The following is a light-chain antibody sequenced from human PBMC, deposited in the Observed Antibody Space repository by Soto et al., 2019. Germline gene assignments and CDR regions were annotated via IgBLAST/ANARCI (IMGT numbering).Light chain of an antibody. CDR3: QVWDSSRDHWV. CDR1: NIRNKS. V-gene: IGLV3-21*02. CDR2: DDT. J-gene: IGLJ3*02. Sequence: SYELTQTPSVSVAPGQTARITCGGNNIRNKSVQWYQQKPGQAPVVVVYDDTNRPSGIPERFSGSNSGNTATLTISRVEAGDEADYYCQVWDSSRDHWVFGGGTKLNV.